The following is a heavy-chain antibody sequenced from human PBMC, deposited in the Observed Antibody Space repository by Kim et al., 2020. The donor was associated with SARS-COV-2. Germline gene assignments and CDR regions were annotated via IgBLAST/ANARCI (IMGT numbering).Heavy chain of an antibody. CDR2: IYYSGST. Sequence: SETLSLTCTVSGGSISSSSYYWGWIRQPPGKGLEWIGSIYYSGSTYYNPSLKSRVTISVDTSKNQFSLKLSSVTAADTAVYYCASPGYGGNGLDYWGQGTLVTVSS. V-gene: IGHV4-39*01. J-gene: IGHJ4*02. CDR3: ASPGYGGNGLDY. CDR1: GGSISSSSYY. D-gene: IGHD4-17*01.